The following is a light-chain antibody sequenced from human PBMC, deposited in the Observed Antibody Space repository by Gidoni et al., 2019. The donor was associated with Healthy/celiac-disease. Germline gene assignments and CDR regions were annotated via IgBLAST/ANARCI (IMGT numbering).Light chain of an antibody. V-gene: IGKV1-33*01. CDR2: DAS. Sequence: DIQMTQSPSSLSASVGDRVTITCQASQDISNYLNLYQQKPGKAPKLLIYDASNLETGVPSRFSGSGSGTDFTFTISSLKPEDIATYYCQQYDNRPLTFGGGTKVEIK. J-gene: IGKJ4*01. CDR3: QQYDNRPLT. CDR1: QDISNY.